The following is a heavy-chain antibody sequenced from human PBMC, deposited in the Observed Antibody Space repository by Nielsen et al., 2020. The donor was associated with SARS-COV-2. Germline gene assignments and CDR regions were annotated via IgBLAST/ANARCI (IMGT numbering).Heavy chain of an antibody. J-gene: IGHJ4*02. D-gene: IGHD3-22*01. V-gene: IGHV2-70*01. CDR1: GFSLSTSGMC. Sequence: SGPTLVKPTQTLTLTCTFSGFSLSTSGMCVSWIRQPPGKALEWLALIDWDDDKYYSTSLKTRLTISKDTSKNQVVLTMTNMDPVDTATYYCARIRRYFDSGSFQYYFDYWGQGALVTVSS. CDR3: ARIRRYFDSGSFQYYFDY. CDR2: IDWDDDK.